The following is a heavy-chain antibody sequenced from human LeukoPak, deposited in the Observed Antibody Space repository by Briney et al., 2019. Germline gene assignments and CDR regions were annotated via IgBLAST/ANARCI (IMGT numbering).Heavy chain of an antibody. V-gene: IGHV3-48*02. CDR3: ARSVIAVAGYDAFDI. CDR2: ISSRSFTI. CDR1: GFTFSAYS. Sequence: GGSLRLSCAPSGFTFSAYSMNWVRQAPGKGLDWVSYISSRSFTIYYADSVKGRFTISRDNAKNSLYLEMNSLRDEDTAVYYCARSVIAVAGYDAFDIWGQGTVVTVSS. J-gene: IGHJ3*02. D-gene: IGHD6-19*01.